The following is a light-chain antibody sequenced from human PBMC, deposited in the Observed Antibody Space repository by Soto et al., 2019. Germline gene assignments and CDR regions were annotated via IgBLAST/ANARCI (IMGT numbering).Light chain of an antibody. CDR3: PSYDASLSGWV. Sequence: QSVLTQPPSVSGAPGQRVTISCSGSGSNLGAAYDVHWYQQLPGRAPRLLIYSDTDRPAGVPDRFSGSKSGTSASLAITALQAEDEADYSCPSYDASLSGWVFGGGTELTVL. CDR1: GSNLGAAYD. J-gene: IGLJ3*02. CDR2: SDT. V-gene: IGLV1-40*01.